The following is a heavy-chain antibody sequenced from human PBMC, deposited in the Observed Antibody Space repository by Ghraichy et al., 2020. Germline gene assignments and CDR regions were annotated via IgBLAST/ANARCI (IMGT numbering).Heavy chain of an antibody. CDR2: ISWNSGSI. J-gene: IGHJ4*02. CDR1: GFTFDDYA. V-gene: IGHV3-9*01. D-gene: IGHD3-3*01. Sequence: GGSLRLSCAASGFTFDDYAMHWVRQAPGKGLEWVSGISWNSGSIGYADSVKGRFTISRDNAKNSLYLQMNSLRAEDTALYYCAKDHAGGILEWLSGPPDYWGQGTLVTVSS. CDR3: AKDHAGGILEWLSGPPDY.